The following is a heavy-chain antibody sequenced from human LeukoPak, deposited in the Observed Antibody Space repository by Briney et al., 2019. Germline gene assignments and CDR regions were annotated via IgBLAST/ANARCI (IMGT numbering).Heavy chain of an antibody. D-gene: IGHD3-10*01. CDR1: GFTFSSHW. V-gene: IGHV3-74*01. Sequence: GGSLRLSCAASGFTFSSHWMHWVRQAPGKGLVWVSRINSDGSSTSYADSVKGRFTISRDNAKNSLYLQMNSLRAEDTAVYYCASFPPYMVRTDAFDIWGQGTMVTVSS. CDR2: INSDGSST. CDR3: ASFPPYMVRTDAFDI. J-gene: IGHJ3*02.